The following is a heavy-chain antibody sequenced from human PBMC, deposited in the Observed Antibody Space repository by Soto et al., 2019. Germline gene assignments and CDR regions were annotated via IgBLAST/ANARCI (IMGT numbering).Heavy chain of an antibody. D-gene: IGHD3-9*01. J-gene: IGHJ4*02. Sequence: QVHLVQSGAEVKKPGASVKVSCKTSGYTFTNYDITWVRQAPGQGLEWMGWISTYNGDAKFAQKFLDRVMMTTDTSTITAYMELRSLTSDDTAVYYCGRGIDLDFWGQGTLVTVSS. V-gene: IGHV1-18*01. CDR3: GRGIDLDF. CDR2: ISTYNGDA. CDR1: GYTFTNYD.